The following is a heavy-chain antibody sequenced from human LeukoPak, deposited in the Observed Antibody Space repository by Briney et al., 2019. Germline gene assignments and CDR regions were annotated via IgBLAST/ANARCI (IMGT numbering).Heavy chain of an antibody. J-gene: IGHJ4*02. V-gene: IGHV1-69*13. Sequence: SVKVSCKASGGTFSSYAISWVRQAPGQGLEWMGGIIPIFGTANYAQKFQGRVTITADESTSTAYMELSSLRSEDTAVYYCARVRLYCGGDCYHAYFDYWGQGTLVTVSS. CDR1: GGTFSSYA. D-gene: IGHD2-21*02. CDR3: ARVRLYCGGDCYHAYFDY. CDR2: IIPIFGTA.